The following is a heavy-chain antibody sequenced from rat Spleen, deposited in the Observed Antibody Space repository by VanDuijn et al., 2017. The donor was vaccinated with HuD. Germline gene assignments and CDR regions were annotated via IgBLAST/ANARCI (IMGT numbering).Heavy chain of an antibody. Sequence: EVQLVESGGGLVQPGRSLKLSCVASGFTFNNYWMTWIRQAPGKGLEWVASITNTSSNTYYPDSVKARFTISRDNAKSTLYLQMDSLRSEDTATYYCARGRGAEYYFDYWGQGVMVTVSS. V-gene: IGHV5-31*01. CDR1: GFTFNNYW. D-gene: IGHD1-2*01. CDR3: ARGRGAEYYFDY. J-gene: IGHJ2*01. CDR2: ITNTSSNT.